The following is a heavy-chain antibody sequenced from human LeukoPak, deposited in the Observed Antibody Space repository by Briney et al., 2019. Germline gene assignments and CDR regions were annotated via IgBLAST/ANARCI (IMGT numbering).Heavy chain of an antibody. J-gene: IGHJ4*02. CDR3: ARMYRPYYFDY. V-gene: IGHV1-46*01. CDR2: INPSGGST. D-gene: IGHD1-26*01. CDR1: GYTFTSYY. Sequence: VASVKVSCKASGYTFTSYYMHWVRQAPGQELEWMGIINPSGGSTSYAQKFQGRVTMTRDTSTSTVYMELSSLRSEDTAVYYCARMYRPYYFDYWGQGTLVTVSS.